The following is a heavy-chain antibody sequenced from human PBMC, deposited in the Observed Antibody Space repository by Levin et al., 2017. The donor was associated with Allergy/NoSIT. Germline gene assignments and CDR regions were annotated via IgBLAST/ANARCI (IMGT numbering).Heavy chain of an antibody. D-gene: IGHD4-17*01. V-gene: IGHV4-4*02. Sequence: GSLRLSCAVSGGSISSSNWWSWVRQPPGKGLEWIGEIYHSGSTNYNSSLKSRVTISVDKSKNQLSLKLSSVTAADTAVYYCARGGDYGQFDYWGQGTLVTVSS. CDR3: ARGGDYGQFDY. J-gene: IGHJ4*02. CDR1: GGSISSSNW. CDR2: IYHSGST.